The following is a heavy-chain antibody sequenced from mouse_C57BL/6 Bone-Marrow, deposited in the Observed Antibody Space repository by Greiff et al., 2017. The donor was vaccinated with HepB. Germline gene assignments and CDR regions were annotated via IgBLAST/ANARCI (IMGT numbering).Heavy chain of an antibody. CDR2: IHPNSGST. Sequence: VKLQQPGAELVKPGASVKLSCKASGYTFTSYWMHWVKQRPGQGLEWIGMIHPNSGSTNYNEKFKSKATLTVDKSSSTAYMQLSSLTSEDSAVYYCAREGPYYYAMDYWGQGTSVTVSS. J-gene: IGHJ4*01. CDR3: AREGPYYYAMDY. CDR1: GYTFTSYW. V-gene: IGHV1-64*01.